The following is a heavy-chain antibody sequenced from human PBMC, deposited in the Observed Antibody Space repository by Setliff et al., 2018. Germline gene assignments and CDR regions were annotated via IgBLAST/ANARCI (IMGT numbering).Heavy chain of an antibody. V-gene: IGHV1-2*02. CDR3: AREIRVVVPAAPRYYGMDV. CDR2: INPNSGGT. J-gene: IGHJ6*02. Sequence: ASVKVSCKASGYTFTGYYMHWVRQAPGQGLEWMGWINPNSGGTNYAQKFQGRVTMTRDTSISTAYMELSRLRSDDTAVYYCAREIRVVVPAAPRYYGMDVWGQRTTVTVSS. D-gene: IGHD2-2*01. CDR1: GYTFTGYY.